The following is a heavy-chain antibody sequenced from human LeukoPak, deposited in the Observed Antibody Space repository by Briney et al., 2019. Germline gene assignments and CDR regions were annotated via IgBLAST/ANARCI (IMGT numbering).Heavy chain of an antibody. V-gene: IGHV3-23*01. D-gene: IGHD3-22*01. Sequence: GGSLRLSCAASGFTFSSYAMRWVRQAPGKGLEWVSAISGSGGSTYYADSVKGRFTISRDNSKNTLYLQMNSLRAEDTAVYYCAKDSYYDSSGYYDYWGQGTLVTVSS. CDR2: ISGSGGST. J-gene: IGHJ4*02. CDR3: AKDSYYDSSGYYDY. CDR1: GFTFSSYA.